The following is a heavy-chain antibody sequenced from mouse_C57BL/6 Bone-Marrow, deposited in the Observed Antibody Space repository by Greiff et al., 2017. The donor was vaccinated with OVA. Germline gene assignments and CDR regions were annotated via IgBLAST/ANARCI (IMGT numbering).Heavy chain of an antibody. CDR2: ISYDGSN. J-gene: IGHJ2*01. Sequence: EVKLVESGPGLVKPSQSLSLTCSVTGYSITSGYYWNWIRQFPGNKLEWMGYISYDGSNNYNPSLKNRISITRDTSKNQFFLKLNSVTTEDTATYYCARGDYYGSSYEGYYFDYWGQGTTLTVSS. CDR1: GYSITSGYY. V-gene: IGHV3-6*01. CDR3: ARGDYYGSSYEGYYFDY. D-gene: IGHD1-1*01.